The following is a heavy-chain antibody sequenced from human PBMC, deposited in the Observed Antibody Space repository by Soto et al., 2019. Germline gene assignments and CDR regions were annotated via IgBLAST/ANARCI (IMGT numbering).Heavy chain of an antibody. Sequence: SVKVSCKASGGTFSSYAISWVRQAPGQGLEWMGGIIPIFGTANYAQKFQGRVTITADESTSTAYMELSSLRSEDTAVYYCARDGGSKVVPAAIGPPHYYNGIDVWGQGTTVTVSS. CDR3: ARDGGSKVVPAAIGPPHYYNGIDV. J-gene: IGHJ6*02. CDR1: GGTFSSYA. V-gene: IGHV1-69*13. CDR2: IIPIFGTA. D-gene: IGHD2-2*01.